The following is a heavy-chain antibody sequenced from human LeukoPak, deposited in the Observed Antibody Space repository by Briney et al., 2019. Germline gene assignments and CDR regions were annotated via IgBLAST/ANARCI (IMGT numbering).Heavy chain of an antibody. CDR1: GGSITTYS. Sequence: SETLSLTCTVSGGSITTYSWSWIRQPAGRGLEWIGRFYSSGRTDYNPSLQSRVTMSVDTSKNQVSLRLSSVTAADTAIYYCTRDFSSKNWFDTWGQGTLVTVSS. CDR3: TRDFSSKNWFDT. J-gene: IGHJ5*02. CDR2: FYSSGRT. D-gene: IGHD2/OR15-2a*01. V-gene: IGHV4-4*07.